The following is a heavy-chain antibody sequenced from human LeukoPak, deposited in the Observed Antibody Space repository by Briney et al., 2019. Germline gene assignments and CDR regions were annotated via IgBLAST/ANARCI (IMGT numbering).Heavy chain of an antibody. V-gene: IGHV3-23*01. Sequence: GGSLRLSCAASGFTFSSYAMSWVRQAPGKGLEWVSAISGSGGSTYYADSVKGRFTISRDNSKNTLYLQMSSLRAEDTAVYYCAREQWLALGAPRGSAFDIWGQGTMVTVSS. CDR2: ISGSGGST. CDR3: AREQWLALGAPRGSAFDI. CDR1: GFTFSSYA. J-gene: IGHJ3*02. D-gene: IGHD6-19*01.